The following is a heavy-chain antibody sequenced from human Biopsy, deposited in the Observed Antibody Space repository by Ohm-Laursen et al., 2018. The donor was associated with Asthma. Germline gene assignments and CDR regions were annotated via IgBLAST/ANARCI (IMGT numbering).Heavy chain of an antibody. J-gene: IGHJ5*02. D-gene: IGHD4-17*01. CDR2: IYRNGDT. CDR1: GDSIYSVDYS. V-gene: IGHV4-30-2*06. CDR3: ARTTYGDDGFDP. Sequence: TLSLTCAVSGDSIYSVDYSWTCIRQSPGVGLERIGYIYRNGDTYYNPTLKNRVTISIDRSMNQFSLRLRSVTAADTAVYYCARTTYGDDGFDPWGQGTLVTVSS.